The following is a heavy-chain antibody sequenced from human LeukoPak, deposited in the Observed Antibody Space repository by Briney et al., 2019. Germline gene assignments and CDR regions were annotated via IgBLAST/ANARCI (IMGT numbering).Heavy chain of an antibody. CDR2: IIPIFGTA. CDR3: ARDVGPTGWFDP. V-gene: IGHV1-69*05. J-gene: IGHJ5*02. D-gene: IGHD1-26*01. CDR1: GGTFSSYA. Sequence: ASVKVSCKASGGTFSSYAISWARQAPGQGLEWMGGIIPIFGTANYAQKFQGRVTITTDESTSTAYMELSSLRSEDTAVYYCARDVGPTGWFDPWGQGTLVTVSS.